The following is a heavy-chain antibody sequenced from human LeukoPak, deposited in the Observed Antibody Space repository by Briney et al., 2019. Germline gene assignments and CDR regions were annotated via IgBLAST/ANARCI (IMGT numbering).Heavy chain of an antibody. Sequence: GGSLRLSCSASGFTFSSYAMHWVRQAPGKGLEYVSAISSNGGSTYYADSVKGSFTISRDNSKNTLYLQMSSLRAEDTAVYYCVKAGQWFGELSAFDIWGQGTMVTVSS. J-gene: IGHJ3*02. CDR1: GFTFSSYA. CDR2: ISSNGGST. V-gene: IGHV3-64D*06. D-gene: IGHD3-10*01. CDR3: VKAGQWFGELSAFDI.